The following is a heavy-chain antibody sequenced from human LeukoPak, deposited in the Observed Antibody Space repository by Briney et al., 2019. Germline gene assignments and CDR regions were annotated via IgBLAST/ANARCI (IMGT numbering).Heavy chain of an antibody. J-gene: IGHJ6*02. CDR2: ISGSGGST. CDR1: GFTFSSNA. V-gene: IGHV3-23*01. Sequence: RGSLRLSCAAAGFTFSSNAMSWVRQPPGKGLEWVSGISGSGGSTHYADSVKGRFIISRDKSKNTLYLQMNSLRVEDTAVYYCAKLESPYNYYGMDVWGQGTTVTVS. D-gene: IGHD3-3*01. CDR3: AKLESPYNYYGMDV.